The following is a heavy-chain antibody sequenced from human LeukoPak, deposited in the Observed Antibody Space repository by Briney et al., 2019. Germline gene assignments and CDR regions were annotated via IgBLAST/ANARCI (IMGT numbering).Heavy chain of an antibody. Sequence: NPGGSLRLSCAASGFTFSSYGMHWVRQAPGKGLEWVAVIWYDGSNKYYADSVKGRFTISRDNSKNTMYLQMNSLRAEDTAIYYCAKDRFSSSSAVDFDYWGQGTLVTVSS. D-gene: IGHD6-6*01. CDR2: IWYDGSNK. V-gene: IGHV3-33*06. CDR1: GFTFSSYG. CDR3: AKDRFSSSSAVDFDY. J-gene: IGHJ4*02.